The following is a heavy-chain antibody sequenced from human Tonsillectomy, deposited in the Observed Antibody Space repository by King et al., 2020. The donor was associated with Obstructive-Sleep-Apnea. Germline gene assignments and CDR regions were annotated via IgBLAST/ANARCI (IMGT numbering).Heavy chain of an antibody. D-gene: IGHD2-2*01. CDR3: ARPPRYCSSTSCSDYFDY. CDR1: GFTFSSYD. CDR2: ISGSGGST. J-gene: IGHJ4*01. V-gene: IGHV3-23*04. Sequence: VQLVESGGGLVQPGGSLRLSCAASGFTFSSYDMSWVRQAPGKGLEWVSAISGSGGSTYYADSVKGRFTISRDNSKNTLYLKMNSLRAEDTAVYYCARPPRYCSSTSCSDYFDYWGHGTLVTVSS.